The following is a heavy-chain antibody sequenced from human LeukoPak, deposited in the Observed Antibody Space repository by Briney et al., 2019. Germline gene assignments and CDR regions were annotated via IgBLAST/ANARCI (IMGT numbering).Heavy chain of an antibody. V-gene: IGHV1-2*06. J-gene: IGHJ4*02. CDR1: GYTFTGYY. CDR2: INPNSGGT. CDR3: ARETDYYDSSGYSYYFDY. D-gene: IGHD3-22*01. Sequence: ASVKVSCKASGYTFTGYYMHWVRQAPGQGLEWMGRINPNSGGTNYAQKFQGRVTVTRDTSISTAYMELSRLRSDDTAVYYCARETDYYDSSGYSYYFDYWGQGTLVTVSS.